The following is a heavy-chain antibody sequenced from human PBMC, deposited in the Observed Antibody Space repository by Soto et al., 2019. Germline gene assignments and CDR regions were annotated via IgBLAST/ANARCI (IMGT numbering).Heavy chain of an antibody. D-gene: IGHD6-25*01. V-gene: IGHV3-30*18. J-gene: IGHJ4*02. CDR1: GFTFSTYD. CDR2: ISSDGSNE. Sequence: QVQLVESGGGVVQPGRSLRLSCAASGFTFSTYDMHWVRQAPGKGLEWVAVISSDGSNEYYADSVKGRFTISRDNSKNTLYVQMNSLRAEDTAVYYCAKDLGDSSAADGAGYWGQGTLVTVSS. CDR3: AKDLGDSSAADGAGY.